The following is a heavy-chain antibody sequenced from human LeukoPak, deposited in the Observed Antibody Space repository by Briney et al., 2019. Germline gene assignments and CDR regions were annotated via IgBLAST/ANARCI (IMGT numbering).Heavy chain of an antibody. CDR1: GFTFNTHS. CDR3: AKDLFCTGGSCYSGRLQH. V-gene: IGHV3-48*01. Sequence: GGSLRLSCEASGFTFNTHSMHWVRQAPGKGLEWVSYISSRSSTIYYADSVKGRFTIPRDNSKNTVYLQMNSLTSEDTAMYYCAKDLFCTGGSCYSGRLQHWGQGTLVTVSS. CDR2: ISSRSSTI. J-gene: IGHJ1*01. D-gene: IGHD2-15*01.